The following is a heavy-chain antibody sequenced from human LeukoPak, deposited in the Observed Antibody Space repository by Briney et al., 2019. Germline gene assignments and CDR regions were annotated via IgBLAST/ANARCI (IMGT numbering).Heavy chain of an antibody. V-gene: IGHV4-34*01. CDR2: INHSGST. CDR3: ARRTYYYDSSAYQNWLDS. CDR1: GGSFSGYY. Sequence: SETLSLTCAVYGGSFSGYYWSYIRQPPGKGLEWIGEINHSGSTNYNPSLKSRVTISVDTSKNQFSLKLNSVTAADTAVYYCARRTYYYDSSAYQNWLDSWGQGTLVTVSS. D-gene: IGHD3-22*01. J-gene: IGHJ5*01.